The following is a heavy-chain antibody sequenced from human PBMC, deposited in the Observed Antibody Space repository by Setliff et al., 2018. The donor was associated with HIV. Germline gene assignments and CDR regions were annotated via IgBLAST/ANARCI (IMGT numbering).Heavy chain of an antibody. V-gene: IGHV4-4*08. J-gene: IGHJ4*02. CDR2: MHTSGST. CDR3: AREECTSWPRVHY. D-gene: IGHD6-13*01. CDR1: GGSFSGYY. Sequence: SETLSLTCAVYGGSFSGYYWSWIRQPPGKGLEWIGRMHTSGSTSYSPSLKSRVTISIDTSKNQFSLELTSLIAADTAVYYCAREECTSWPRVHYWGQGALVTVSS.